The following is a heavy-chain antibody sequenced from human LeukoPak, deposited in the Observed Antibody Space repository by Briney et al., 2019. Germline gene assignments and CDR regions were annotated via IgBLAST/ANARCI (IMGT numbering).Heavy chain of an antibody. CDR2: ISSSSSYI. D-gene: IGHD6-19*01. CDR3: ARGKGGWYPNWFDP. CDR1: GFTFSSYS. J-gene: IGHJ5*02. Sequence: TGGSLRLSCAASGFTFSSYSMNWIRQAPGKGLEWVSSISSSSSYIYYADSVKGRFTISRDNAKNSLYLQMNSLRAEDTAVYYCARGKGGWYPNWFDPWGQGTLVTVSS. V-gene: IGHV3-21*01.